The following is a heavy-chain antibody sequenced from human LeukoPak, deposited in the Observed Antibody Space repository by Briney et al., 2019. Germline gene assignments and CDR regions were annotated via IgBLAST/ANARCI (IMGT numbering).Heavy chain of an antibody. D-gene: IGHD2-15*01. V-gene: IGHV1-69*13. J-gene: IGHJ4*02. Sequence: SVKVSCKASGGTFSSYAISWVRQAPGQGLEWMGGIIPIFGTANYAQKFQGRVTVTADESTSTAYMELSSLRSEDTAVYYCARCLGGSCYLFDYWGQGTLVTVSS. CDR1: GGTFSSYA. CDR2: IIPIFGTA. CDR3: ARCLGGSCYLFDY.